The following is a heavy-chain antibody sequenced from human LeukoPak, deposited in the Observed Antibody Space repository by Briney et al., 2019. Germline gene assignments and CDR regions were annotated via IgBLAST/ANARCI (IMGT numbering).Heavy chain of an antibody. CDR1: GYTLTELS. V-gene: IGHV1-24*01. CDR3: ATGVYLVSTVTRNYYGMDV. J-gene: IGHJ6*02. D-gene: IGHD4-17*01. CDR2: FDPEDGET. Sequence: ASVKVSFKVSGYTLTELSMHWVRQAPGEGLEWMGGFDPEDGETIYAQKFQGRVTMTEDTSTDTAYMELSSLRSEDTAVYYCATGVYLVSTVTRNYYGMDVWGQGTTVTVSS.